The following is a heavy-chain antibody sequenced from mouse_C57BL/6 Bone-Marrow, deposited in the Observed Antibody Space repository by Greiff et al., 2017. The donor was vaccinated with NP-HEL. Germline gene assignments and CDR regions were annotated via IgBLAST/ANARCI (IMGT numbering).Heavy chain of an antibody. Sequence: DVKLQESGPELVKPGASVKMSCKASGYTFTDYNMHWVKQSHGKSLEWIGYINPNNGGTSYNQKFKGKATLTVNKSSSTAYMELRSLTSEDSAVYYCARQLRPHYYAMDYWGQGTSVTVSS. D-gene: IGHD3-2*02. CDR2: INPNNGGT. J-gene: IGHJ4*01. CDR3: ARQLRPHYYAMDY. V-gene: IGHV1-22*01. CDR1: GYTFTDYN.